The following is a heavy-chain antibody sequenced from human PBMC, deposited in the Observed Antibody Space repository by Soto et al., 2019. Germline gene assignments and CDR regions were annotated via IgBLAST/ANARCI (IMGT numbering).Heavy chain of an antibody. CDR1: GFTFSGDW. V-gene: IGHV3-74*01. Sequence: EVQLVESGGGLVQPGGSLRLSCAASGFTFSGDWMHWVRQAAGKGLVWVSRINMDGSSTNYADSVKGRFTISRDNAKNSVYLQMSSLRVDDTAVYYCARGPRGLYHHDYWGQGALVTGSS. J-gene: IGHJ4*02. D-gene: IGHD2-2*01. CDR3: ARGPRGLYHHDY. CDR2: INMDGSST.